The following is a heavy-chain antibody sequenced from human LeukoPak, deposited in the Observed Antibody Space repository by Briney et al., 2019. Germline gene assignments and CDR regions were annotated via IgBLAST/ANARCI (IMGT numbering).Heavy chain of an antibody. D-gene: IGHD2-2*01. J-gene: IGHJ4*02. CDR1: GFTFSSYG. V-gene: IGHV3-30*02. CDR3: AKDHEDIVVVPAAIPPLY. Sequence: GGSLRLSCAASGFTFSSYGMHWVRQAPGKGLEWVAFIRYDGSNKNYADSVKGRFTISRDNSKNTLYLQMNSLRAEDTAVYYCAKDHEDIVVVPAAIPPLYWGQGTLVTVSS. CDR2: IRYDGSNK.